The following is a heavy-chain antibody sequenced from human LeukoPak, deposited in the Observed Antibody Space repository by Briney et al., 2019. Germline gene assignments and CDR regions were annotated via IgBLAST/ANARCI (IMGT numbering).Heavy chain of an antibody. J-gene: IGHJ4*02. Sequence: GGSLRLSCAASGFTFDDYAMHWVRQAPGKGLEWVSPISGDGGSTYYADSVKGRFTISRDNSKNSLYLQMNSLRTEDTALYYCAKVLGYYDSSGYYQEGGFDYWGQGTLVTVSS. V-gene: IGHV3-43*02. CDR2: ISGDGGST. CDR1: GFTFDDYA. CDR3: AKVLGYYDSSGYYQEGGFDY. D-gene: IGHD3-22*01.